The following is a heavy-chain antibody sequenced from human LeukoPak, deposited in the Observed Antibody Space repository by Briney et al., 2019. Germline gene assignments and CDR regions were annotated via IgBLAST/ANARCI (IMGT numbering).Heavy chain of an antibody. Sequence: GGSLRLSCAASGFTFSRYSMNWVRQAPGKGLEWVSFISGSSTYIYYADSVKGRFTISRDNSKNTLFLQMNSLRAEDTAVYYCANSNYYDSGTQSYYFNHWGQGTLVTVSS. J-gene: IGHJ4*02. CDR1: GFTFSRYS. V-gene: IGHV3-21*04. CDR2: ISGSSTYI. CDR3: ANSNYYDSGTQSYYFNH. D-gene: IGHD3-10*01.